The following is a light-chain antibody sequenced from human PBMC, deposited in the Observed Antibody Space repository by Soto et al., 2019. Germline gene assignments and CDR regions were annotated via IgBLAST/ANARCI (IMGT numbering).Light chain of an antibody. Sequence: TQSPATLSSFPGDRVTLSCRASQSISSWLAWYQQKPGKAPKLLIYKASTLKSGVPSRFSGSGSGTEFTLTISSLQPDDFATYYCQHYNSYSEAFGQGTKVDIK. J-gene: IGKJ1*01. CDR1: QSISSW. CDR2: KAS. V-gene: IGKV1-5*03. CDR3: QHYNSYSEA.